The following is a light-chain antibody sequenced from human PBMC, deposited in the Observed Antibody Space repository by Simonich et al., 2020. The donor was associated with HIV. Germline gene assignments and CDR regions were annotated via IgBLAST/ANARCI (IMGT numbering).Light chain of an antibody. CDR3: SSYTSSTTVI. Sequence: QSALTQPASVSGSPGQSITISCAGTNSDVGGYNYVSWYQQNPGKAPKLMIYDVTKRPSGVFTRFSGSKSGNTASLTISGLQADDEADYYCSSYTSSTTVIFGGGTKLTVL. J-gene: IGLJ2*01. CDR1: NSDVGGYNY. V-gene: IGLV2-14*01. CDR2: DVT.